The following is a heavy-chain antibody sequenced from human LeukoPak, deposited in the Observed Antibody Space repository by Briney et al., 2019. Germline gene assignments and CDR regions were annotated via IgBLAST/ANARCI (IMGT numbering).Heavy chain of an antibody. CDR3: ASSVGGWGYSYGTFDY. V-gene: IGHV4-38-2*02. Sequence: PSETLSLTCTVSGYSISSGYYWGWIRQPPGKGLEWIGSIYHSGSTYYNPSLKSRVTISVDTSKNQFSLKLSSVTAADTAVYYCASSVGGWGYSYGTFDYWGQGTLVTVSS. J-gene: IGHJ4*02. D-gene: IGHD5-18*01. CDR2: IYHSGST. CDR1: GYSISSGYY.